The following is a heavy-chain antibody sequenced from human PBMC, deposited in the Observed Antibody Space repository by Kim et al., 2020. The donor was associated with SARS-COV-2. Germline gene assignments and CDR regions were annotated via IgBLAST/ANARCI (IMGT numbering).Heavy chain of an antibody. Sequence: ASVKVSCKASGYTFTGYYMHWVRQAPGQGLEWMGWVNCNTGATDYAQKFQGWVTMARDTSITTVYMELSRLKSDDTATYFCARGRSTSPPGRRAWCFDLWGQGTLVTVSS. D-gene: IGHD1-1*01. V-gene: IGHV1-2*04. CDR2: VNCNTGAT. J-gene: IGHJ5*02. CDR1: GYTFTGYY. CDR3: ARGRSTSPPGRRAWCFDL.